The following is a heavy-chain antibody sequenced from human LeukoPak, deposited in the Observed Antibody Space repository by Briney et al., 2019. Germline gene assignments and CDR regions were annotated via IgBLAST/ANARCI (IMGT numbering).Heavy chain of an antibody. CDR2: IYYNGNT. CDR3: ARAGVGWLQSMGPFDY. V-gene: IGHV4-59*01. D-gene: IGHD5-24*01. CDR1: SGSISSYY. J-gene: IGHJ4*02. Sequence: SETLSLTCTVSSGSISSYYWNWIRQPPGKGLEWLGYIYYNGNTKYNPSLKSRVTISVDTSKNQFSLYLSSVTAADTAVYYCARAGVGWLQSMGPFDYWGQGTLVTVSS.